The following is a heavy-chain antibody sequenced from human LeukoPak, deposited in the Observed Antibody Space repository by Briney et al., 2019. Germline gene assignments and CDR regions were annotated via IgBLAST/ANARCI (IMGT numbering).Heavy chain of an antibody. Sequence: GGSLRLSCAASGFTFSSYSTNWVRQAPGKGLEWVSSISSSSSYIYYADSVKGRFTISRDNAKNSLYLQMNSLRAEDTAVYYCASDLYGGNPRGFDYWGQGTLVTVSS. V-gene: IGHV3-21*01. D-gene: IGHD4-23*01. CDR1: GFTFSSYS. J-gene: IGHJ4*02. CDR3: ASDLYGGNPRGFDY. CDR2: ISSSSSYI.